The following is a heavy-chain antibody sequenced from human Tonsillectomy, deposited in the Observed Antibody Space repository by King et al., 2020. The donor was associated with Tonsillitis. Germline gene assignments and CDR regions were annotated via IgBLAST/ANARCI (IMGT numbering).Heavy chain of an antibody. Sequence: VPLVESGGGLVPPGGSLRLSCAASGLSFGSYAMSWVRQAPGKGLEWVSVIYSGASSTFYADSVKGRFTISRDNSKNTLYLQMNSLRAEDTAGDYCAKGRGYRNPYGDYWGQGTLGTVAA. CDR1: GLSFGSYA. J-gene: IGHJ4*02. CDR2: IYSGASST. CDR3: AKGRGYRNPYGDY. D-gene: IGHD4-11*01. V-gene: IGHV3-23*03.